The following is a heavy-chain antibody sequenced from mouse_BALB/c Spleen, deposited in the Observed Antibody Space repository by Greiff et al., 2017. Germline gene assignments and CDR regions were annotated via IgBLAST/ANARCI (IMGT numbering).Heavy chain of an antibody. D-gene: IGHD6-5*01. CDR1: GYTFSSYW. CDR2: ILPGSGST. Sequence: QVQLKESGAELMKPGASVKISCKATGYTFSSYWIEWVKQRPGHGLEWIGEILPGSGSTNYNEKFKGKATFTADTSSNTAYMQLSSLTSEDSAVYYCARGAYFYYAMDYWGQGTSVTVSS. CDR3: ARGAYFYYAMDY. J-gene: IGHJ4*01. V-gene: IGHV1-9*01.